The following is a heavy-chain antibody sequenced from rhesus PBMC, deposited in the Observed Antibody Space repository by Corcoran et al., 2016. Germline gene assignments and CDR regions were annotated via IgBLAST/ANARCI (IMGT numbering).Heavy chain of an antibody. V-gene: IGHV4-106*01. CDR2: IYGSGGGT. J-gene: IGHJ4*01. CDR3: ARESLQYLDWLSDY. CDR1: GGSISDDYY. D-gene: IGHD3-3*01. Sequence: QVQLQESGPGLVKPSETLSLTCAVSGGSISDDYYWSRIRQPPGKGLEWIGYIYGSGGGTNYNPSLKNRVTISIDTSKNQFSLKLSSVTAADTAVYYCARESLQYLDWLSDYWGQGVLVTVSS.